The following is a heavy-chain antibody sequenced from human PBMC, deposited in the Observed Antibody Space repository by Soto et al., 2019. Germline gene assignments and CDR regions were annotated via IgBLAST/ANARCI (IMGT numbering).Heavy chain of an antibody. CDR1: GFSLSTSGVG. Sequence: QITLKESGPTLVKPTQTLTLTCTFSGFSLSTSGVGVGWIRQPPGKALEWLALIYWDDDKRYSPSLKSRLTITKDTSKNQVVLTMTNMDPVDTATYYCALRPYSSSYFPLGWFDPWGQGTLVTVSS. V-gene: IGHV2-5*02. CDR3: ALRPYSSSYFPLGWFDP. CDR2: IYWDDDK. J-gene: IGHJ5*02. D-gene: IGHD6-6*01.